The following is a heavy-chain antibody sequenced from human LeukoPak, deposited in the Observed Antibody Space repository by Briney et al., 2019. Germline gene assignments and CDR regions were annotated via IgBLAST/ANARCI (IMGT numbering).Heavy chain of an antibody. CDR1: GYTFTDYY. CDR2: ISAYNGNT. V-gene: IGHV1-18*04. CDR3: AREPRGQPGSLDY. D-gene: IGHD2-15*01. J-gene: IGHJ4*02. Sequence: ASVKVSCKTSGYTFTDYYMHWVRQAPGQGLEWMGWISAYNGNTNYAQKLQGRVTMTTDTSTSTAYMELSSLRSEDTAVYYCAREPRGQPGSLDYWGQGTLVTVSS.